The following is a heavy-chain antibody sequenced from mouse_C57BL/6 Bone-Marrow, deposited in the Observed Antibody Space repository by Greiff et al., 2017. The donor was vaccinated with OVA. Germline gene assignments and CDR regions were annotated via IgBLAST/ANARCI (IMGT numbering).Heavy chain of an antibody. V-gene: IGHV1-42*01. CDR2: INPSTGGT. CDR1: GYSFTGYY. Sequence: VQLQQSGPELVKPGASVKISCKASGYSFTGYYMNWVKQSPEKSLEWIGEINPSTGGTTYNQKFKAKATLTVDKSSSTAYMQLKSLTSEDSAVYYCARCRFFYWYFDVWGRGTAVTVSA. CDR3: ARCRFFYWYFDV. D-gene: IGHD2-14*01. J-gene: IGHJ1*03.